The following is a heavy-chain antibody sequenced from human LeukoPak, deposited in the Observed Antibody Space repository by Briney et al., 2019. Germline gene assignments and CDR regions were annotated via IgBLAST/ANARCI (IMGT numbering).Heavy chain of an antibody. CDR2: ISSSSSTI. CDR3: ATAPRVGAPAFDI. D-gene: IGHD1-26*01. Sequence: GGFLRLSCAASGFTFSSYSMNWVRQAPGKGLEWVSYISSSSSTIYYADSVKGRFTISRDNAKNSLYLQMNSLRSEDTAVYYCATAPRVGAPAFDIWGQGTMVTVSS. V-gene: IGHV3-48*04. J-gene: IGHJ3*02. CDR1: GFTFSSYS.